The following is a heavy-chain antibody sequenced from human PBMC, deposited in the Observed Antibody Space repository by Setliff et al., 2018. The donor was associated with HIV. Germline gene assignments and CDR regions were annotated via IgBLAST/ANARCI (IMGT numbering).Heavy chain of an antibody. Sequence: ASVKVSCKASGYSFTSYGISWVRQAPGQGLEWMGWISAYNGNKNYAQKLQGRVTMTTDTSTSTAYMELRSLRSDDTAVYYCVRDIKYGSGNSFMGPSPGFDYWGQGTLVTVSS. D-gene: IGHD3-10*01. V-gene: IGHV1-18*01. CDR2: ISAYNGNK. CDR1: GYSFTSYG. J-gene: IGHJ4*02. CDR3: VRDIKYGSGNSFMGPSPGFDY.